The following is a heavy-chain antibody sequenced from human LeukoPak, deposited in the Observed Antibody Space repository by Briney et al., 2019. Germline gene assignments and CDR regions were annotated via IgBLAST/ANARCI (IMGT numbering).Heavy chain of an antibody. D-gene: IGHD3-10*01. V-gene: IGHV1-69*13. CDR3: ARVVVRGVIISLGYFDY. CDR1: GGTFSSYA. Sequence: KPGSVKVSCKASGGTFSSYAISWVRQAPGQGLEWMGGIIPIFGTANYAQKFQGRVTITADESTSTAYMELSSLRSEDTAVYYCARVVVRGVIISLGYFDYWGQGTLVTVSS. J-gene: IGHJ4*02. CDR2: IIPIFGTA.